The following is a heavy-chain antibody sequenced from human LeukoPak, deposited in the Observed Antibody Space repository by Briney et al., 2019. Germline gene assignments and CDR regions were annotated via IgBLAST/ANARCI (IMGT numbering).Heavy chain of an antibody. J-gene: IGHJ4*02. CDR3: ARDAGYCSGGSCYLDY. CDR2: ISSSSSYI. D-gene: IGHD2-15*01. CDR1: GFTVSSNY. Sequence: PGGSLRLSCAASGFTVSSNYMSWVRQAPGKGLEWVSSISSSSSYIYYADSVKGRFTISRDNAKNSLYLQMNSLRAEDTAVYYCARDAGYCSGGSCYLDYWGQGTLVTVSS. V-gene: IGHV3-21*01.